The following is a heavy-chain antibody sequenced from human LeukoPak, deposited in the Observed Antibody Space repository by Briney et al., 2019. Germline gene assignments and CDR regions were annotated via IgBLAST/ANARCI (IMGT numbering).Heavy chain of an antibody. D-gene: IGHD3-3*01. CDR2: IGRGDDT. CDR3: ARSWLPWYDFWSGYLDYFDY. CDR1: GFTFGSYA. Sequence: GGSLRLSCAASGFTFGSYAMSWVRQAPGKGLEWVSTIGRGDDTYYTDSVKGRFTISRDNSKNTLYLQMNSLRAEGTAVYYCARSWLPWYDFWSGYLDYFDYWGQGTLVTVSS. J-gene: IGHJ4*02. V-gene: IGHV3-23*01.